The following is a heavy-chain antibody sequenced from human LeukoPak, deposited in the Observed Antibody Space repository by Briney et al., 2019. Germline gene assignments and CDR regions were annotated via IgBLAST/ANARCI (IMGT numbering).Heavy chain of an antibody. CDR1: GYTFTNYG. CDR3: ARDLRPYYDSSGYPPGGY. Sequence: ASVKVSCKASGYTFTNYGISWVRQAPGQGLEWMGWISAYNGNTNYAQKLQGRVTMTTDTSTSTAYMELRSPRSDDTAVYYCARDLRPYYDSSGYPPGGYWGQGTLVTVSS. J-gene: IGHJ4*02. V-gene: IGHV1-18*01. CDR2: ISAYNGNT. D-gene: IGHD3-22*01.